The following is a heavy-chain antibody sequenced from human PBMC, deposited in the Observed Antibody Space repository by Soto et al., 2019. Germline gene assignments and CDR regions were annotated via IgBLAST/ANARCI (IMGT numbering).Heavy chain of an antibody. Sequence: GGPLRLSCAASGVTVSNYWMNWVRQAPGKGLVWVSHIKSDGTTSYADSVEGRFTVSRDDAKNTFYLQMNSLRAEDTAVYYCAKDRGEEGLKFLEWFGGMDVWGHGTTVTVSS. J-gene: IGHJ6*02. CDR2: IKSDGTT. V-gene: IGHV3-74*01. CDR1: GVTVSNYW. CDR3: AKDRGEEGLKFLEWFGGMDV. D-gene: IGHD3-3*01.